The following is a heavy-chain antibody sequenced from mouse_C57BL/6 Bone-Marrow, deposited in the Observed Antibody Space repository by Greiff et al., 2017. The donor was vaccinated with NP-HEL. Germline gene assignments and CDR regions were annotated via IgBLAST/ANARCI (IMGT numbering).Heavy chain of an antibody. J-gene: IGHJ4*01. D-gene: IGHD1-1*01. CDR1: GFTFSSYA. CDR2: ISDGGSYT. V-gene: IGHV5-4*01. Sequence: EVQGVESGGGLVKPGGSLKLSCAASGFTFSSYAMSWVRQTPEKRLEWVATISDGGSYTYYPDNVKGRFTISRDNAKNNLYLQMSHLKSEDTATYYCYGVYYAMDYWGQGTSVTVSS. CDR3: YGVYYAMDY.